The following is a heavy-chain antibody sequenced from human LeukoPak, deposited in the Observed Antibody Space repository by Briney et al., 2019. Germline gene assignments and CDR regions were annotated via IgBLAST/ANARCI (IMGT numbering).Heavy chain of an antibody. CDR1: GFTFNSPW. CDR3: ARDPGYEAWSPFWGGMDV. J-gene: IGHJ6*04. CDR2: ITRDGSRT. Sequence: SGGSLSLSCAASGFTFNSPWMHWVRQAPGKGLVWVSRITRDGSRTTYADSVKGRFTTSRDNAKNRLYLQMDSLRDDDTAVYYCARDPGYEAWSPFWGGMDVWGNGTTVIVSS. D-gene: IGHD3-16*01. V-gene: IGHV3-74*01.